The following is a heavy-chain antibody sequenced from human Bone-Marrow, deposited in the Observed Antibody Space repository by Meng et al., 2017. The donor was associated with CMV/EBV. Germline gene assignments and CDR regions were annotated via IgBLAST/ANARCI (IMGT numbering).Heavy chain of an antibody. D-gene: IGHD3-3*01. CDR1: GYTFTSYG. Sequence: ASVKVSCKASGYTFTSYGISWVRQAPGQGLEWMGWISAYNGNTNYAQKLQGRVTMTTDTSTSTAYMELRSLRSDDTAVYYCARDSDYDFWSGGWYFDLWGRGTLVTVSS. CDR3: ARDSDYDFWSGGWYFDL. CDR2: ISAYNGNT. J-gene: IGHJ2*01. V-gene: IGHV1-18*01.